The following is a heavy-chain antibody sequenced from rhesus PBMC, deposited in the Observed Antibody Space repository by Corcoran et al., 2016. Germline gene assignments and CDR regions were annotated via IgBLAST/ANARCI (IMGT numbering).Heavy chain of an antibody. V-gene: IGHV5-20*01. CDR1: GYSFTSYW. CDR2: FDPSDSDT. J-gene: IGHJ6*01. Sequence: EVQLVQSGAEVKRPGESLKISCKTSGYSFTSYWISWVRQMPGKGLEWKGAFDPSDSDTRYTPSYQGQVTISADKSISTAYLQWSRLKASDTATYYCAKDRNWNYGLDSWGQGVVVTVSS. CDR3: AKDRNWNYGLDS. D-gene: IGHD1-26*01.